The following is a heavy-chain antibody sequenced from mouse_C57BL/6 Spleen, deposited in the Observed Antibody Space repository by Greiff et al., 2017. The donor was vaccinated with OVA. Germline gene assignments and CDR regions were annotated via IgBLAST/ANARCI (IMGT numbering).Heavy chain of an antibody. D-gene: IGHD2-1*01. V-gene: IGHV14-4*01. CDR3: THYGKGGGY. CDR1: GFNIKDDY. CDR2: IDPENGDT. Sequence: VQLKQSGAELVRPGASVKLSCTASGFNIKDDYMHWVKQRPEQGLEWIGWIDPENGDTEYASKFQGKATITADTSSNTAYLQLSSLTSEDTAVYYCTHYGKGGGYWGQGTTLTVSS. J-gene: IGHJ2*01.